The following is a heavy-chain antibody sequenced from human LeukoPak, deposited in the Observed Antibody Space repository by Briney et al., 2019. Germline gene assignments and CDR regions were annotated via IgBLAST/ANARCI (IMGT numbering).Heavy chain of an antibody. V-gene: IGHV3-7*03. D-gene: IGHD3-10*01. J-gene: IGHJ6*04. CDR1: GFAFSSYW. CDR3: AREEGSGGYYHGMDV. Sequence: GGSLRLSCAASGFAFSSYWMSWVRQAPGKGLEWVANIKQDGSEKYYVDSVKGRFTISGDNAKNSLYLQMNSLRAEDTAVYYCAREEGSGGYYHGMDVWGKGTTVTVSS. CDR2: IKQDGSEK.